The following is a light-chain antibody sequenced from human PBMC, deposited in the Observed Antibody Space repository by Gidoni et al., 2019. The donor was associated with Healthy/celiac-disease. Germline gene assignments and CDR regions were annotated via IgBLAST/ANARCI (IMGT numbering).Light chain of an antibody. Sequence: EIVLTQSPATLSLSPGERATLSCRASQSVSSYLAWYQQKPGQAPRLLIYDASNRATGIPARCSGSGSGTDFTLTISSLEPEDFAVYYCQQRSNWVTFGPXTKVEIK. CDR3: QQRSNWVT. CDR1: QSVSSY. CDR2: DAS. V-gene: IGKV3-11*01. J-gene: IGKJ3*01.